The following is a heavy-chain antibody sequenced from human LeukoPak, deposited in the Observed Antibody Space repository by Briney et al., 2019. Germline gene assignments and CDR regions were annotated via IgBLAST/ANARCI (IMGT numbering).Heavy chain of an antibody. D-gene: IGHD3-22*01. CDR3: ARLSSGRPHEYHQH. CDR2: VYSNGAT. CDR1: GGSMSNHY. Sequence: SETLSLTCTVSGGSMSNHYWSWVRQPPGNGLEWIAYVYSNGATNYNPSLKSRATISLDTSENQFSLKLTSVTAADTAVYFCARLSSGRPHEYHQHWGQGTLVSVSS. J-gene: IGHJ1*01. V-gene: IGHV4-59*11.